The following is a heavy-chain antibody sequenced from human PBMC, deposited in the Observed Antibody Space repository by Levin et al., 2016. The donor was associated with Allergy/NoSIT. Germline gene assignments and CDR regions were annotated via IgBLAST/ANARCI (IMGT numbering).Heavy chain of an antibody. CDR3: AREVGGVGATYYYYGMDV. Sequence: WIRQPPGKGLEWVSVIYSGGSTYYADSVKGRFTISRDNSKNTLYLQMNSLRAEDTAVYYCAREVGGVGATYYYYGMDVWGQGTTVTVSS. CDR2: IYSGGST. D-gene: IGHD1-26*01. J-gene: IGHJ6*02. V-gene: IGHV3-53*01.